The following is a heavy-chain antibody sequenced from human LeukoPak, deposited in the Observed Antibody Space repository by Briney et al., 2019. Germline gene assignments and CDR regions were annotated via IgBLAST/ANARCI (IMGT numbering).Heavy chain of an antibody. CDR3: AKANSGWHRFDY. CDR1: GFTFSRYA. D-gene: IGHD6-19*01. V-gene: IGHV3-23*01. J-gene: IGHJ4*02. Sequence: GGSLRLSCAGSGFTFSRYAMRGVRQAQGEGREGVAAISGSGGSTYYADSVKGRFTISSDNPKNTLYLQMNSLRAEDTAVYYCAKANSGWHRFDYWGQGTLVTVSS. CDR2: ISGSGGST.